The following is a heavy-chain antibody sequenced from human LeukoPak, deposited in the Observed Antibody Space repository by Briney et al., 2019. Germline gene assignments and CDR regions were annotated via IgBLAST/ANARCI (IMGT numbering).Heavy chain of an antibody. J-gene: IGHJ4*02. CDR2: VNGGGGRT. D-gene: IGHD1-26*01. CDR3: AGISGTYHLDY. V-gene: IGHV3-23*01. Sequence: GGSLRLSCAASEFTFSNFAMSWVRQAPGKGLEWVSTVNGGGGRTYYADSVKGRFTISRDNSKNTLYLQMNSLRAEDTAVYYCAGISGTYHLDYWGQGTLVTVSS. CDR1: EFTFSNFA.